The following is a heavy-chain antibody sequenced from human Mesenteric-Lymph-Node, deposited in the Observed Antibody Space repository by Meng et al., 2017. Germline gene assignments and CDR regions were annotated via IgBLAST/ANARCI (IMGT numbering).Heavy chain of an antibody. CDR1: GGSVNSGSYY. V-gene: IGHV4-39*07. CDR2: ITYGGST. CDR3: ARDSGDYFDH. Sequence: ESLKISCTVSGGSVNSGSYYWGWIRQPPGKGLEWIASITYGGSTYYKPSHKGRVTMSADTSKKQFSLNLTSVTAADTAVYYCARDSGDYFDHCGQGTLVTVSS. J-gene: IGHJ4*02. D-gene: IGHD3-10*01.